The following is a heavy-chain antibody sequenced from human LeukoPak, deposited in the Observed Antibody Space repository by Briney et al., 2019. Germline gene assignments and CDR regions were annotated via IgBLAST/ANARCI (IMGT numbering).Heavy chain of an antibody. CDR1: GGSTSGYY. D-gene: IGHD6-25*01. V-gene: IGHV4-59*08. CDR3: ASQAGY. J-gene: IGHJ4*02. Sequence: TPSLTPAVSGGSTSGYYCSCIPEPPGKGLEGIGDIYYSGSTNYKPSLTSLVTISLATSKNQFSLKLSSVTAAVTAVYYCASQAGYGGQGTLVSVS. CDR2: IYYSGST.